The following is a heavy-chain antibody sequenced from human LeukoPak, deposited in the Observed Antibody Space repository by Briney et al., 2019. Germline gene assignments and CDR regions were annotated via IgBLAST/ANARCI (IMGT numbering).Heavy chain of an antibody. V-gene: IGHV3-64*02. D-gene: IGHD1-26*01. CDR1: GFMFRTFA. CDR2: ISSDGTNT. J-gene: IGHJ4*02. Sequence: PGGSLRLSCAASGFMFRTFAMHWVRQAPGEGLEYVSAISSDGTNTYYADAVKGRFTISRDNSKNTLYLQMGSLRAEDSAVYFCARGGVGPTSLSGYWGQGTLVTVSS. CDR3: ARGGVGPTSLSGY.